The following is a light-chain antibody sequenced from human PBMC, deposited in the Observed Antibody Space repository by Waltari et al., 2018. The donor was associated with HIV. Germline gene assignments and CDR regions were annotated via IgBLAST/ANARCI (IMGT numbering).Light chain of an antibody. J-gene: IGKJ3*01. V-gene: IGKV1-39*01. CDR1: QYISNY. CDR2: GAS. CDR3: QQAYTIPLT. Sequence: DIQMTQSPSPLSASVGDRVTITCRASQYISNYLNRFQQRPGKAPQLLIYGASFLQDGVPSRFSGSASGTLFTLTISSFQPEDLATYYCQQAYTIPLTFGPGTKVDVK.